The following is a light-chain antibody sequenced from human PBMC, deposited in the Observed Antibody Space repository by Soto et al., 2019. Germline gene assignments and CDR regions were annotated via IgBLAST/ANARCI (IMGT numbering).Light chain of an antibody. J-gene: IGKJ5*01. CDR2: DAS. V-gene: IGKV3-11*01. CDR3: QQRFNWQVT. CDR1: QSINNY. Sequence: EIVFTQSPFTLCFSPLEIATLSCRASQSINNYLAWYQQKPGQAPRLLIYDASNRATGIPARFSGSGSGTDFTLTISSLEPEDFAVYYCQQRFNWQVTFGQGTRLEIK.